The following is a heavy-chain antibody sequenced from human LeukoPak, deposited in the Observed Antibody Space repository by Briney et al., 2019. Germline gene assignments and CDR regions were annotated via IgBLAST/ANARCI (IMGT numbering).Heavy chain of an antibody. Sequence: GASVKVSFKASGYTFTNYHMHWVRQAPGQGLEWLGIINPSGGSTTYAQKFQGRVTMTRDTSTSTVYMELSSLRSEDTAVYYCARGPMRGWFDLWGQGTLVTVSS. CDR2: INPSGGST. D-gene: IGHD3-10*01. CDR3: ARGPMRGWFDL. V-gene: IGHV1-46*01. J-gene: IGHJ5*02. CDR1: GYTFTNYH.